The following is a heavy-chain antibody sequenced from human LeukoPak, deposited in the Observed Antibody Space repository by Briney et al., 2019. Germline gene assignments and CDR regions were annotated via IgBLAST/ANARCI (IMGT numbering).Heavy chain of an antibody. D-gene: IGHD3-9*01. CDR2: ISSSSSYI. V-gene: IGHV3-21*04. CDR1: GFTFSSYS. Sequence: GGSLRLSCAASGFTFSSYSMNWVRQAPGKGLEWVSSISSSSSYIYYADSVKGRFTISRDNAKNSLYLQMNSLRAEDTAVYYCARGSRYFDVGWFDPWGQGTLVTVSS. CDR3: ARGSRYFDVGWFDP. J-gene: IGHJ5*02.